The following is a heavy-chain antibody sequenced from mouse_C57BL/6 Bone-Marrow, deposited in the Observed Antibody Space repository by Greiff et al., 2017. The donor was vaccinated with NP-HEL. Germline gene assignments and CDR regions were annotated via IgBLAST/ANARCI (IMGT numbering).Heavy chain of an antibody. D-gene: IGHD1-1*01. Sequence: VQLQQSGAELVKPGASVKISCKASGYAFSSYWMNWVKQRPGKGLGWIGQIYPGDGDTNYNGKFKGKATLTADKSSSTAYMQLSSLTSGDDAVYFGARYYGSSYCFDYGGQGTTLTVS. CDR2: IYPGDGDT. CDR1: GYAFSSYW. V-gene: IGHV1-80*01. J-gene: IGHJ2*01. CDR3: ARYYGSSYCFDY.